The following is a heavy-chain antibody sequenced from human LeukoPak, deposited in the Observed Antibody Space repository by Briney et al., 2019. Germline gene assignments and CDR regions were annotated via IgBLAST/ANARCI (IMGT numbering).Heavy chain of an antibody. CDR3: AKDLGTRSVHDALDI. V-gene: IGHV3-30*02. CDR1: GFAFRNYG. CDR2: IRDDGSIK. J-gene: IGHJ3*02. Sequence: PGGSLRLSCAASGFAFRNYGVHWVRQAPGKGLEWVTFIRDDGSIKSYADSVKGRFTISRDNSKNTMYLQMDSLRAEDTAIYYCAKDLGTRSVHDALDIWGQGTMVTVCS. D-gene: IGHD1-1*01.